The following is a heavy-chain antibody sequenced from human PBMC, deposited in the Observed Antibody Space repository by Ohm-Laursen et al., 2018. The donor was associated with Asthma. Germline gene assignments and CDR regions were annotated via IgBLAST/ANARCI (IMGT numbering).Heavy chain of an antibody. Sequence: SQTLSLTCTVSGGSISSGGYYWSWIRQHPGKGLEWIGYIYYSGSTYYNPSLKSRVTISVDTSKNQFSLKLSSVTAEDTAVYYCARTPTFGGVHLDYWGQGTLVTVSS. CDR3: ARTPTFGGVHLDY. CDR1: GGSISSGGYY. CDR2: IYYSGST. D-gene: IGHD3-16*01. J-gene: IGHJ4*02. V-gene: IGHV4-31*03.